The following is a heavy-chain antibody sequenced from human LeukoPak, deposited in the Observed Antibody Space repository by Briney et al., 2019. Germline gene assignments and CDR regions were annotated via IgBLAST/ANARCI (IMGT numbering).Heavy chain of an antibody. Sequence: GGSLRLSCAASGFTFSSYSMNWVRQAPGKGLEWVSSISSSSSYIYYADSVKGRFTISRDNAKNSLYLQMNSLRAEDTAVYYCARDPGGVYYYGMDVWGQGTTVTVSS. J-gene: IGHJ6*02. CDR2: ISSSSSYI. CDR3: ARDPGGVYYYGMDV. CDR1: GFTFSSYS. V-gene: IGHV3-21*01. D-gene: IGHD3-10*01.